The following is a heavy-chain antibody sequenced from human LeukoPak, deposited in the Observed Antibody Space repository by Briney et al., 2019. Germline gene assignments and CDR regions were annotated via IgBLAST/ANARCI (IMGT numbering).Heavy chain of an antibody. V-gene: IGHV4-59*01. CDR1: GDSLSPYY. Sequence: SETLSLTCTVSGDSLSPYYWGWIRQPPGKGLEWLGYISHSGSTNYNPSLKSRVTFSVATSKNQFFLDLSSVTPADTAVYYCARGGYYGSGNDFRFDPWGQGTLVTVSS. J-gene: IGHJ5*02. CDR2: ISHSGST. CDR3: ARGGYYGSGNDFRFDP. D-gene: IGHD3-10*01.